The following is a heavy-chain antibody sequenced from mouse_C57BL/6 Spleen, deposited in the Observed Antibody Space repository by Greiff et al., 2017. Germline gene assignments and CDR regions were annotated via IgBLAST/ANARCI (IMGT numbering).Heavy chain of an antibody. CDR2: ISYDGSN. Sequence: EVQLQESGPGLVKPSQSLSLTCSVTGYSITSGYYWNWIRQFPGNKLEWMGYISYDGSNNYNPSLKNRISITRATSKNQFFLKLNSVTTEDTATYYCAYGNYGRYFDVWGTGTTVTVSS. V-gene: IGHV3-6*01. CDR1: GYSITSGYY. J-gene: IGHJ1*03. CDR3: AYGNYGRYFDV. D-gene: IGHD2-1*01.